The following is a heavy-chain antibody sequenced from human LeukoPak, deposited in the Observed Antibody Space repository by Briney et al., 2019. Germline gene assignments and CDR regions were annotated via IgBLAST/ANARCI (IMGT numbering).Heavy chain of an antibody. V-gene: IGHV4-61*02. Sequence: SETPSLTCTVSGGSISSDSHYWNWIRQPAGKGLEWIGRIYTSGSTNYNPSLNPSLKSRATISIDTSKNQFSLRLSAVTAADTAVYYCARDGLSDAFDIWGQGTMVTVSS. D-gene: IGHD5-12*01. CDR3: ARDGLSDAFDI. CDR2: IYTSGST. CDR1: GGSISSDSHY. J-gene: IGHJ3*02.